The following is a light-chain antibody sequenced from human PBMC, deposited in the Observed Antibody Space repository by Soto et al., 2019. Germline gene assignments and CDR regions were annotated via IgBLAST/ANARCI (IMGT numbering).Light chain of an antibody. CDR2: RDN. CDR3: AAWDDTVRSYV. V-gene: IGLV1-47*01. CDR1: ISNIGTNY. J-gene: IGLJ1*01. Sequence: QSVLTQPPSVSGTPGQRVTISCSGGISNIGTNYVHCFPQLPGTAPKVLSNRDNQRPSGVPDRFSGSKSGTSASLAISGLRSEDEAEYYCAAWDDTVRSYVFGTGTKLTVL.